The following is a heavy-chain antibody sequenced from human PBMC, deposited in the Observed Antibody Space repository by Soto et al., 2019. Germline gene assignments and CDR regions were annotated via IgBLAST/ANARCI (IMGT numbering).Heavy chain of an antibody. V-gene: IGHV4-59*01. CDR3: ARAYSSSWPYYFDY. CDR2: IYYSGST. Sequence: SETLSLTCAVSGDSIIGIYHWAWIRQPPGKGLEWIGYIYYSGSTNYNPSLKSRVTISVDTSKNQFSLKLSSVTAADTAVYYCARAYSSSWPYYFDYWGQGTLVTVSS. J-gene: IGHJ4*02. D-gene: IGHD6-13*01. CDR1: GDSIIGIYH.